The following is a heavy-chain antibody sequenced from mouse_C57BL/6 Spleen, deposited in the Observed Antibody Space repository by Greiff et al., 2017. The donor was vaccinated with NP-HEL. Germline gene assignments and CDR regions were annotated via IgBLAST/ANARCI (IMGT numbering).Heavy chain of an antibody. CDR1: GFTFSDYG. Sequence: EVKVVESGGGLVKPGGSLKLSCAASGFTFSDYGMHWVRQAPEKGLEWVAYISSGSSTIYYADTVKGRFTISRDNAKNTLFLQMTSLRSEDTAMYYCAREAFYYGNYEFAYWGQGTLVAVSA. CDR3: AREAFYYGNYEFAY. V-gene: IGHV5-17*01. D-gene: IGHD2-1*01. J-gene: IGHJ3*01. CDR2: ISSGSSTI.